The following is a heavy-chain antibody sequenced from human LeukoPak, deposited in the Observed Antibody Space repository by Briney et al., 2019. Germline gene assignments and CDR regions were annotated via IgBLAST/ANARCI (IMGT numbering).Heavy chain of an antibody. CDR2: IKQDGSEK. D-gene: IGHD3-3*01. J-gene: IGHJ4*02. V-gene: IGHV3-7*01. Sequence: PGGSLRLSCAASGFTFSSYWMSWVRQAPGKGLEWVANIKQDGSEKYYVDSVKGRFTTSRDNAKNSLYLQMNSLRAEDTAVYYCARDQTVLRFLEWFDYWGQGTLVTVSS. CDR3: ARDQTVLRFLEWFDY. CDR1: GFTFSSYW.